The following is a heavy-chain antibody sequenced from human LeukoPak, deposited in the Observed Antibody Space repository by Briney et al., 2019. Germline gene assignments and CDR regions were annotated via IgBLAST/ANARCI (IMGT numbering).Heavy chain of an antibody. V-gene: IGHV4-4*07. CDR1: GGSISSYY. CDR3: ARSSAAAGPNDS. J-gene: IGHJ4*02. CDR2: IYTSGST. Sequence: SETLSLTCTVSGGSISSYYWSWIRQAAGKGLEWIGRIYTSGSTNYNPSLKSRVTMSVDTSKNQFSPKLSSVTAADTAVYYCARSSAAAGPNDSWGQGTLVTVSS. D-gene: IGHD6-13*01.